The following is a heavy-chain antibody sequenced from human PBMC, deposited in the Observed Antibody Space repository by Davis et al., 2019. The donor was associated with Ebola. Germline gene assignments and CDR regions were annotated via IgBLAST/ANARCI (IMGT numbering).Heavy chain of an antibody. CDR2: INPSGGST. CDR1: GGTFSSYA. V-gene: IGHV1-46*01. Sequence: AASVKVSCKASGGTFSSYAISWVRQAPGQGLEWMGIINPSGGSTSYAQKFQGRVTMTTDTSTSTAYMELRSLRSDDTAVYYCARDYGDVDYWGQGTLVTVSS. CDR3: ARDYGDVDY. D-gene: IGHD4-17*01. J-gene: IGHJ4*02.